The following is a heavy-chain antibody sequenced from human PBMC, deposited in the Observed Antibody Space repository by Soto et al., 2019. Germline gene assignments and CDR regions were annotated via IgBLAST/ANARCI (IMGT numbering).Heavy chain of an antibody. V-gene: IGHV4-34*01. Sequence: PSETLSLTCAVYGGSFSSYYWSWIRQPPGKGLEWIGEINHSESTNYNPSLKSRVTISADTSKNQFSLKLSSVTAADTAVFYCARDKNYYYAMDVWGQGTTVTVSS. J-gene: IGHJ6*02. CDR1: GGSFSSYY. CDR2: INHSEST. CDR3: ARDKNYYYAMDV.